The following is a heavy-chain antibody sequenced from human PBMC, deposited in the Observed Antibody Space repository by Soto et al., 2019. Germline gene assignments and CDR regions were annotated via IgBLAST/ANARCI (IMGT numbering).Heavy chain of an antibody. CDR3: ARGNFIVVVPAAGNYGMDV. V-gene: IGHV1-69*02. CDR1: GVTFSSYT. CDR2: IIPILGIA. Sequence: SVKVSCKASGVTFSSYTISWVRQAPGQGLEWMGRIIPILGIANYAQKFQGRVTITADKSTSTAYMELSSLRSEDTAVYYCARGNFIVVVPAAGNYGMDVWGQGTTVTVSS. D-gene: IGHD2-2*01. J-gene: IGHJ6*02.